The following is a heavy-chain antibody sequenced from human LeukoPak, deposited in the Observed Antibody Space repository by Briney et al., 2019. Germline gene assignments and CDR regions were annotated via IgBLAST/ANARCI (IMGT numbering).Heavy chain of an antibody. CDR2: IANDGRDK. V-gene: IGHV3-30*03. Sequence: PGGSLRLSCAASGFTFSNYPMHWVRQAPGKGLEWVVVIANDGRDKHYGESVKGRFTISRDNSRNTLYLQMNSLRAEDTAVYYCARDLKVKSADYYFDYWGQGTLVTVSS. CDR3: ARDLKVKSADYYFDY. D-gene: IGHD2-15*01. J-gene: IGHJ4*02. CDR1: GFTFSNYP.